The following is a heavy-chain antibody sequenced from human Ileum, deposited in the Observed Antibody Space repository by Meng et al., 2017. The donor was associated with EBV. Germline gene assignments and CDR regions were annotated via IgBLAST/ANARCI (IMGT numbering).Heavy chain of an antibody. J-gene: IGHJ4*02. CDR2: INTDGSIT. Sequence: GELVESGGGLVQPGGSLRFSCAASGFTFSGHWMHWVRQTPGKGLVWVSNINTDGSITNYADPVKGRFTISRDNARNTLYLQMNSLRAEDTAVYYCARGGSIVPDAKPSWGQGTLVTVSS. V-gene: IGHV3-74*01. CDR3: ARGGSIVPDAKPS. CDR1: GFTFSGHW. D-gene: IGHD2-2*02.